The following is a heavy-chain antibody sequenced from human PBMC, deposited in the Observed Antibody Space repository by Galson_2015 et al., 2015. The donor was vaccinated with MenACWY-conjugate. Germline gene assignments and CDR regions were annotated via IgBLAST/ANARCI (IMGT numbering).Heavy chain of an antibody. V-gene: IGHV5-51*01. J-gene: IGHJ6*02. Sequence: QSGAEVTKPGDSLKISCTASGYIFTTYWIAWVRQMPGKGLEWMGLISPGDSNTRYSPSFQGQVTISADKSISTAYLQWSSLKASDTAMYYCARHPPGGRGMDVWGQGTTVTVSS. CDR3: ARHPPGGRGMDV. D-gene: IGHD1-26*01. CDR1: GYIFTTYW. CDR2: ISPGDSNT.